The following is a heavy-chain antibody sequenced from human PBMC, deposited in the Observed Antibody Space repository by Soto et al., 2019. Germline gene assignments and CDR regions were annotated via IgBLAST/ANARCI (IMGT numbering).Heavy chain of an antibody. CDR3: AMEYCSSTSCYRDY. CDR2: IIPILGIA. V-gene: IGHV1-69*02. D-gene: IGHD2-2*02. Sequence: QVQLVQSGAEVKKPGSSVKVSCKASGGTFSSYTISWVRQAPGQGLEWMGRIIPILGIANYAQKYQGRVTLTADKSTSTAYMELRSLRSEDTAVYYCAMEYCSSTSCYRDYWGQGTLVTVSS. CDR1: GGTFSSYT. J-gene: IGHJ4*02.